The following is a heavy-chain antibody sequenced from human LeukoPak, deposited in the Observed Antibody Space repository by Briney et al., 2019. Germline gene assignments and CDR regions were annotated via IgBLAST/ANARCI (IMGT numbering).Heavy chain of an antibody. V-gene: IGHV4-4*02. D-gene: IGHD2-21*02. CDR1: GGSISSSNW. CDR2: IYHSGST. J-gene: IGHJ4*02. CDR3: ARVGVPCGGDCYSGFDY. Sequence: PSETLSLTCAVSGGSISSSNWWSWVRQPPGKGLEWIGEIYHSGSTNYNPSLKSRVTISVDKSKNQFSLKLSSVTAADTAVYYCARVGVPCGGDCYSGFDYWGQGTLVTVSS.